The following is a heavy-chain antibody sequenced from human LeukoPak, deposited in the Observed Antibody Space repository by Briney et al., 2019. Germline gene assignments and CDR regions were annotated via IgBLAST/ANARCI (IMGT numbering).Heavy chain of an antibody. D-gene: IGHD2-15*01. J-gene: IGHJ6*03. Sequence: PSETLSLTCTVSGGSISSYYWSWIRQPPGKGLEWIGYIYYSGSTNYNPSLKSRVTISVDTSKNQFSLKLSSVTAADTAVYYCARLGGYCSGGSCLGDYYYYYYMDVWGKGTTVTVSS. CDR2: IYYSGST. V-gene: IGHV4-59*01. CDR1: GGSISSYY. CDR3: ARLGGYCSGGSCLGDYYYYYYMDV.